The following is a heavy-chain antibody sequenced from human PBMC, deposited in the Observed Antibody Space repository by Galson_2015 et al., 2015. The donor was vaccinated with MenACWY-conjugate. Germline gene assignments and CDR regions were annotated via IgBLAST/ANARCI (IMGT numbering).Heavy chain of an antibody. Sequence: QSGAEVKKPGESLQISCEASGYSFTYFWIGWVRQMPGKGLEWMGIIYPADSNTKYSPSFQGQVTFSADKSISTAYLQWSSLKASDTAIYYCARLRMYGGSYYFDYWGQGTLVTVSS. V-gene: IGHV5-51*01. CDR1: GYSFTYFW. CDR3: ARLRMYGGSYYFDY. J-gene: IGHJ4*02. CDR2: IYPADSNT. D-gene: IGHD1-26*01.